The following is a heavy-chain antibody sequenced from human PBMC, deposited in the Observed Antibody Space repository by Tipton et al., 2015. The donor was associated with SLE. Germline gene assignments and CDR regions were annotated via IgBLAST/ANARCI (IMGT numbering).Heavy chain of an antibody. CDR3: AIYKPRNDVFDI. V-gene: IGHV4-59*01. Sequence: TLSLTCTVSGGSINTYFWSWVRQPPGKGLEWLGHIYYSGSTDYNPSLKSRVTISVDRSKSQFSLDPSSVTAADTAVYYCAIYKPRNDVFDIWGQGTWVTVSS. J-gene: IGHJ3*02. CDR1: GGSINTYF. CDR2: IYYSGST. D-gene: IGHD1-1*01.